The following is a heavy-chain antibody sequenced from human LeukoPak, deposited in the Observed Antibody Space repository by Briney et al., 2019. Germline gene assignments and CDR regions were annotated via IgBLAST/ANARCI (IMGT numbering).Heavy chain of an antibody. V-gene: IGHV4-59*01. CDR1: GGSISSYY. D-gene: IGHD4-17*01. J-gene: IGHJ4*02. CDR2: IYYSGST. Sequence: PSETLSLTCTVSGGSISSYYWSWIRQPPGKGLEWIGYIYYSGSTNYNPSLKSRVTISVDTSKNQFSLKLSSVTAADTAVYYCARDQGDYGLDYWGQGTLVTVSS. CDR3: ARDQGDYGLDY.